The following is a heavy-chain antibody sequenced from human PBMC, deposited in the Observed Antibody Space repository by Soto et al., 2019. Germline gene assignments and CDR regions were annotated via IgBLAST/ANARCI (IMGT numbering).Heavy chain of an antibody. Sequence: GGSLRLSCAASGLTFSSYSMNWVRRAPGRGLEWVSYISGLSSTIYYADSVKGRFTVSRDNAKNSLYLQMNSLRDEDAAVYYCARERADSGSFPFDFWGPGTLVTVSS. D-gene: IGHD1-26*01. CDR3: ARERADSGSFPFDF. J-gene: IGHJ4*02. V-gene: IGHV3-48*02. CDR1: GLTFSSYS. CDR2: ISGLSSTI.